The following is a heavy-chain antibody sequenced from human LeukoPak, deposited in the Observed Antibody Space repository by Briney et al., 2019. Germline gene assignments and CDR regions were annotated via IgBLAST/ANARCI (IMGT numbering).Heavy chain of an antibody. Sequence: GESLKISCKGSGYSFTSYWIGWVRQMPGKGLEWMGIIYPGDSDTRYSPSFQGQVTISADKSINTAYLQWSSLKASDTAMYYYARSRRDGYNFSPFDIWGQGTMVTVSS. D-gene: IGHD5-24*01. J-gene: IGHJ3*02. CDR2: IYPGDSDT. CDR3: ARSRRDGYNFSPFDI. CDR1: GYSFTSYW. V-gene: IGHV5-51*01.